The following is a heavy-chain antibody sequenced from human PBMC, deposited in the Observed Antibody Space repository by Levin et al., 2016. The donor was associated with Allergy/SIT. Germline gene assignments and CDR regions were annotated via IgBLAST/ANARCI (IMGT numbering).Heavy chain of an antibody. Sequence: GESLKISCAASGFSVTNKYMEWVRQAPGKGLEWVSIVHDGGRTYYADYVKGRFTISRDIFNNIVYLQMNSLRVEDTAVYYCARTGSPVFHGMDVWGQGTTVIVSS. CDR2: VHDGGRT. D-gene: IGHD2-15*01. CDR3: ARTGSPVFHGMDV. CDR1: GFSVTNKY. V-gene: IGHV3-66*01. J-gene: IGHJ6*02.